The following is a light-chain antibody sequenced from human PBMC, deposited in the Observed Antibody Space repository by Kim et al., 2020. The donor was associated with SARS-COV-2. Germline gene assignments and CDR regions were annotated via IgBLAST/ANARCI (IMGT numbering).Light chain of an antibody. CDR3: QHRYNWQCT. CDR2: DTF. J-gene: IGKJ1*01. V-gene: IGKV3-11*01. CDR1: QSVASY. Sequence: EIVLTQSQATLSLSPGERATLSCRASQSVASYLAWYQQKPGQAPRLLIYDTFNRATGIPARFSGSGSETDFTLTISSLEPEDFAVYYCQHRYNWQCTFGQGTTVDIK.